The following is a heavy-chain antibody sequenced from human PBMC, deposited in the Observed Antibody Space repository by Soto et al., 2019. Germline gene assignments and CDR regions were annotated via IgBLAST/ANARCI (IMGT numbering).Heavy chain of an antibody. D-gene: IGHD6-19*01. CDR1: GDTFIGYS. CDR2: VIPTQRTT. J-gene: IGHJ6*02. V-gene: IGHV1-69*01. Sequence: QVQLVQSGAEEKKPGTSVRVSCKASGDTFIGYSISWVLQAPGQGLEWMGWVIPTQRTTKYAQRFQGRVTMSVDQFASTTYMELSSLRPEDTALYYFVIDRLIVAVSVGRMDVWGQGTTVTVSS. CDR3: VIDRLIVAVSVGRMDV.